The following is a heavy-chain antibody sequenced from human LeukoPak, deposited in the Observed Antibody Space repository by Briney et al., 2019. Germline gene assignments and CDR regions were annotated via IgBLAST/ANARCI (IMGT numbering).Heavy chain of an antibody. CDR2: ISGSGGST. CDR3: AKIKTLRLAYCGGDCATIDAFDI. V-gene: IGHV3-23*01. J-gene: IGHJ3*02. CDR1: GFTVSSNY. Sequence: GGSLRLSCAASGFTVSSNYMSWVRQAPGKGLEWVSAISGSGGSTYYADSVKGRFTISRDNSKNTLYLQMNSLRAEDTAVYYCAKIKTLRLAYCGGDCATIDAFDIWGQGTMVTVSS. D-gene: IGHD2-21*02.